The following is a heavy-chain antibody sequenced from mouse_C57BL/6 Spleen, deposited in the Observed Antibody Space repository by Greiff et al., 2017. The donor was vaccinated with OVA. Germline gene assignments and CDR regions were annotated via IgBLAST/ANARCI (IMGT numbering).Heavy chain of an antibody. Sequence: EVKLVESGGDLVKPGGSLKLSCAASGFTFSSYGMSWVRQTPDKRLEWVATISSGGSYTYYPDSVKGRFTISRDNAKNTLYLQMSSLKSEDTAMYYCARQGDTTVVAEGAMDYWGQGTSVTVSS. D-gene: IGHD1-1*01. J-gene: IGHJ4*01. V-gene: IGHV5-6*01. CDR3: ARQGDTTVVAEGAMDY. CDR2: ISSGGSYT. CDR1: GFTFSSYG.